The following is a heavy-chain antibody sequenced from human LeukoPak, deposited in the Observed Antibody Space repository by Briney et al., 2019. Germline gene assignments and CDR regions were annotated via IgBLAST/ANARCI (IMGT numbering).Heavy chain of an antibody. CDR2: IYGEGRST. V-gene: IGHV3-74*01. Sequence: GGSLRLSCAASGFTFSTYWMHWVRQAPGKGLVWGSRIYGEGRSTSHADSVKGRFTISRDNSKNTLYLQMNSLRAEDTAVYYCAREPSPYDSSGNFDYWGQGTLVTVSS. CDR1: GFTFSTYW. CDR3: AREPSPYDSSGNFDY. J-gene: IGHJ4*02. D-gene: IGHD3-22*01.